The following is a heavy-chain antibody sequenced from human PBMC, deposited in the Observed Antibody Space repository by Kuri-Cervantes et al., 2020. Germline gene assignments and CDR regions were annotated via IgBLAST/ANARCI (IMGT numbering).Heavy chain of an antibody. CDR3: AKTIERWKSEGAARPDY. CDR1: GFTFSSYS. CDR2: ISSSSSYI. J-gene: IGHJ4*02. Sequence: ETLSLTCAASGFTFSSYSMNWVRQAPGKGLEWVSSISSSSSYIYYADSVKGRFTISRDNAKNSLYLQMNSLRAEDTAVYYCAKTIERWKSEGAARPDYWGQGTLVTVSS. V-gene: IGHV3-21*04. D-gene: IGHD6-6*01.